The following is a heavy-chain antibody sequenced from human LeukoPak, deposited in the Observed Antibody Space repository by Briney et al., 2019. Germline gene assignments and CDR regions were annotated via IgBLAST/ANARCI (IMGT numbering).Heavy chain of an antibody. J-gene: IGHJ4*02. Sequence: HPGRSLRLSCAASGFTFSSYGMHWVRQAPGKGLEWVAVIWYDGSNKYYADSVKGRFTISRDNSKNTLYLQMNSLRAEDTAVYYRARGGYGHLDYWGQGTLVTVSS. V-gene: IGHV3-33*01. CDR1: GFTFSSYG. CDR3: ARGGYGHLDY. CDR2: IWYDGSNK. D-gene: IGHD3-16*01.